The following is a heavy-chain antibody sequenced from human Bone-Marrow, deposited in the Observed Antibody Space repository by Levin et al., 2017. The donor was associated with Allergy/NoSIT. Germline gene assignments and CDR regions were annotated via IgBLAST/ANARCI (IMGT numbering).Heavy chain of an antibody. D-gene: IGHD4-17*01. CDR2: IKQDGSEK. CDR1: GFTFSSYW. CDR3: ARVGWGDYGRGYYGMDV. J-gene: IGHJ6*02. V-gene: IGHV3-7*01. Sequence: GGSLRLSCAASGFTFSSYWMSWVRQAPGKGLEWVANIKQDGSEKYYVDSVKGRFTISRDNAKNSLDLQMNSLGAEYTAVYSFARVGWGDYGRGYYGMDVWGQGTTVTVSS.